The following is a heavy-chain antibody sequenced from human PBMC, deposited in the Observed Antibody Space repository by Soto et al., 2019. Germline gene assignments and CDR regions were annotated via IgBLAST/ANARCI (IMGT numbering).Heavy chain of an antibody. CDR1: GGTFSSYA. CDR3: ARGSPRVVAATLGY. D-gene: IGHD2-15*01. Sequence: QVQLVQSGAEVKKPGSSVKVSCKASGGTFSSYAISWVRQAPGQGLEWMGGIIPIFGTANYAQKFQGRVTITADEPASTAYMELSSLSSEDTAVYYCARGSPRVVAATLGYWGQGTLVTVSS. V-gene: IGHV1-69*12. CDR2: IIPIFGTA. J-gene: IGHJ4*02.